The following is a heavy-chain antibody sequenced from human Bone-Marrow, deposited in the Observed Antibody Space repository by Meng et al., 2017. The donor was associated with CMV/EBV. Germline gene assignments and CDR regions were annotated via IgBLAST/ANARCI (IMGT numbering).Heavy chain of an antibody. J-gene: IGHJ6*02. CDR1: GFTFSSYA. CDR2: ISYDGSNK. V-gene: IGHV3-30*04. Sequence: GESLKISCAASGFTFSSYAMHWVRQAPGKGLEWVAVISYDGSNKYYADSVKGRFTISRDNSKNTLYLQMNSLRAEDTAVYYCARDPRGYGYYGMDVWGQGTTVTVSS. D-gene: IGHD2-2*03. CDR3: ARDPRGYGYYGMDV.